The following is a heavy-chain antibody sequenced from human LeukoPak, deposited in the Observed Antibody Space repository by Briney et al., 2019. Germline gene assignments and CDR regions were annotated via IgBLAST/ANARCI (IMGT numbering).Heavy chain of an antibody. CDR3: SRDPPGNEAPQEFDY. V-gene: IGHV1-2*02. CDR2: VNPSNSDT. Sequence: RASVKVSCKASGYAFNGYYIHWVRQAPGQGLEWMGWVNPSNSDTRYAQRFQGRVTMTRDTAISTAYMELNRLASDDTAVYYCSRDPPGNEAPQEFDYWGQGNLVHVSS. CDR1: GYAFNGYY. D-gene: IGHD6-13*01. J-gene: IGHJ4*02.